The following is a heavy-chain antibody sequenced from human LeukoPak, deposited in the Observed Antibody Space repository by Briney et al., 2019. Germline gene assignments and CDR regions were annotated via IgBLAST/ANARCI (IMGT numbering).Heavy chain of an antibody. J-gene: IGHJ6*03. CDR3: ARRIRSYYYYYMDV. CDR2: IYYSGST. Sequence: SETLSLTCTVSGGSISSSSYYWGWIRQPPGKGLVWIGSIYYSGSTYYNPSLKSRVTISVDTSKNQFSLKLSSVTAADTAVYYCARRIRSYYYYYMDVWGKGTTVTVSS. D-gene: IGHD2/OR15-2a*01. CDR1: GGSISSSSYY. V-gene: IGHV4-39*07.